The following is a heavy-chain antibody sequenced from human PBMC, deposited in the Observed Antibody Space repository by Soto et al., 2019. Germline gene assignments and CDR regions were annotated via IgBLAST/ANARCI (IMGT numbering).Heavy chain of an antibody. CDR2: IIPIFGTA. V-gene: IGHV1-69*01. Sequence: QVQLVQSGAEVKKPGSSVKVSCKASGGTFSSYAISWVRQAPGQGLEWMGGIIPIFGTANYAQKFQGRVTITADESTSTTYMELSSLRSEDTAVYYCASRIVATNGGGFDIWGQGTMVTVSS. D-gene: IGHD5-12*01. CDR3: ASRIVATNGGGFDI. J-gene: IGHJ3*02. CDR1: GGTFSSYA.